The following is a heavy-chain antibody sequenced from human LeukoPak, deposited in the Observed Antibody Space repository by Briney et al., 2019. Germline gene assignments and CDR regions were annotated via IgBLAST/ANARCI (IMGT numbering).Heavy chain of an antibody. D-gene: IGHD6-19*01. J-gene: IGHJ4*02. CDR3: ARERPSSGWREYYFDY. CDR2: ISYDGSTK. CDR1: GFTFRIYA. Sequence: GGSLRLSCAASGFTFRIYAMHWVRQAPGKGLEWVAVISYDGSTKYYADSVKGRFTISRDNSKNTLYLQMNSLRAEDTAVYYCARERPSSGWREYYFDYWGQGTLVTVSS. V-gene: IGHV3-30*14.